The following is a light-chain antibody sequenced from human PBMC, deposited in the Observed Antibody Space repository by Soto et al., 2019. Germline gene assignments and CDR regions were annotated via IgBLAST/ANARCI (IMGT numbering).Light chain of an antibody. CDR1: SSNIGAGYD. J-gene: IGLJ2*01. CDR2: GNS. V-gene: IGLV1-40*01. Sequence: QSVLTQPPSVSGAPGQRVTISCTGSSSNIGAGYDVHWYQQLPGTAPKLLIYGNSNRPSGVPDRFSGSKSGTSASLAITGLQAADEADYYCQSSDGSLSGSVFGGGTKLTVL. CDR3: QSSDGSLSGSV.